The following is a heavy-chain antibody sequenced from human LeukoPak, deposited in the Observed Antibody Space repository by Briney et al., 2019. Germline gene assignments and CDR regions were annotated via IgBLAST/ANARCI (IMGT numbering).Heavy chain of an antibody. V-gene: IGHV3-30-3*01. CDR1: GFTFSSYA. CDR2: ISYDRSNK. Sequence: GGSLRLSCAASGFTFSSYAMHWVRQAPGKGLEWVAVISYDRSNKYYADSVKGRFTISRDNSKNTLYLQMNSLRAEDTAVYYCASITMVRGVIGPYNWFDPWGQGTLVTVSS. J-gene: IGHJ5*02. D-gene: IGHD3-10*01. CDR3: ASITMVRGVIGPYNWFDP.